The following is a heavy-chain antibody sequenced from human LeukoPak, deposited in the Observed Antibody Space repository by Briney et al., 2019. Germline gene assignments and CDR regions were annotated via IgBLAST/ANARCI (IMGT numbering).Heavy chain of an antibody. V-gene: IGHV4-59*12. CDR2: IHHSGST. CDR3: VRDSSSTYFAY. J-gene: IGHJ4*02. CDR1: GGSITGYY. Sequence: SETLSLICTVSGGSITGYYWSWIRQPPGKGLEWIGYIHHSGSTNYNPSLKSRVTISVDTSKNQFSLKLSFVTAADTAVYYCVRDSSSTYFAYWGQGTLVTVSS. D-gene: IGHD2-2*01.